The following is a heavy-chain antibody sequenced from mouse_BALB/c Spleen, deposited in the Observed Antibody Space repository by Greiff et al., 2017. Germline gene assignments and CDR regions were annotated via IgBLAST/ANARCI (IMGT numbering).Heavy chain of an antibody. Sequence: EVQLQESGGGLVQPGGSLKLSCAASGFTFSSYTMSWVRQTPEKRLEWVAYISNGGGSTYYPDTVKGRFTISRDNAKNTLYLQMSSLKSEDTAMYYCARREYAMDYWGQGTSVTVSS. V-gene: IGHV5-12-2*01. CDR1: GFTFSSYT. J-gene: IGHJ4*01. CDR2: ISNGGGST. CDR3: ARREYAMDY.